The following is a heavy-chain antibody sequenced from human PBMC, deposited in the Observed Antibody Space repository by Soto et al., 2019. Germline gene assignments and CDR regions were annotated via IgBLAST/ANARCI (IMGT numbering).Heavy chain of an antibody. CDR1: GGSISSYY. D-gene: IGHD6-6*01. Sequence: SETLSLTCTVSGGSISSYYWSWILQHPWKGLEWIGYIYYSGSTYYNPSLKSRVTISVDTSKNQFSLKLSSVTAADTAVYYCARDLRSIAARAYYFDYWGQGTLVTVSS. CDR3: ARDLRSIAARAYYFDY. J-gene: IGHJ4*02. V-gene: IGHV4-59*06. CDR2: IYYSGST.